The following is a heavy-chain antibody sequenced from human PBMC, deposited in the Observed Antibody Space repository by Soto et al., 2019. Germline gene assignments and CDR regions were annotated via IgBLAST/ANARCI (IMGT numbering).Heavy chain of an antibody. J-gene: IGHJ5*02. V-gene: IGHV1-69*13. D-gene: IGHD3-10*01. CDR3: AKDYGSGSWSDWFDP. CDR2: IIPIFGTA. CDR1: GGTFSSYA. Sequence: SVKVSCKXSGGTFSSYAISWVRQAPGQGLEWMGGIIPIFGTANYAQKFQGRVTITADESTSTAYMELSSLRSEDTAVYYCAKDYGSGSWSDWFDPWGQGTLVTVSS.